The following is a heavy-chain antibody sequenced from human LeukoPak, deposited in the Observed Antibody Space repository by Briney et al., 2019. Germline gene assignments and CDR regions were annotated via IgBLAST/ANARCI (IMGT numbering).Heavy chain of an antibody. V-gene: IGHV3-23*01. CDR1: GFTFSSYG. D-gene: IGHD2/OR15-2a*01. CDR2: ISGSGGST. CDR3: AKDSAKKYDDY. Sequence: GGTLRLSCAASGFTFSSYGMSWVRQAPGKGLEWVSAISGSGGSTYYADSVKGRFTISRENSKNTLYLQMNSLRAEDTAVYYCAKDSAKKYDDYWGQGTLVTVSS. J-gene: IGHJ4*02.